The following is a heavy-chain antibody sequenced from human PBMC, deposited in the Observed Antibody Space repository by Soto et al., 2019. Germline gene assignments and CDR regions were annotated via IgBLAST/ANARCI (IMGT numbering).Heavy chain of an antibody. D-gene: IGHD2-15*01. Sequence: EVQLLESGGGLVQPGGSLRLSCAASGFTFSSYAMSWVRQAPGKGLEWVSAISGSGGSTYYADSVKGRFTISRDNSKNTLYLQMNSPRAEDTAVYYCAKDDGYGGNLGLFDYWGQGTLVTVSS. CDR3: AKDDGYGGNLGLFDY. V-gene: IGHV3-23*01. CDR1: GFTFSSYA. J-gene: IGHJ4*02. CDR2: ISGSGGST.